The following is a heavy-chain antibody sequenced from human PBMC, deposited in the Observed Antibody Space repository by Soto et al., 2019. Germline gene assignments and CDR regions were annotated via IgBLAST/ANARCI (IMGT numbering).Heavy chain of an antibody. V-gene: IGHV1-46*01. CDR1: GYSFTAYF. CDR3: ARASGSFVYGMDV. J-gene: IGHJ6*02. CDR2: INPSSGST. D-gene: IGHD3-10*01. Sequence: QVELVQSGAEVKKPGASVTVSCKASGYSFTAYFMHWVRQAPGQWLEWVGRINPSSGSTSYAQRFQGRVIMTRDTSPSTVYVELGSLRSDDTDVFYGARASGSFVYGMDVWGQGTTVTVSS.